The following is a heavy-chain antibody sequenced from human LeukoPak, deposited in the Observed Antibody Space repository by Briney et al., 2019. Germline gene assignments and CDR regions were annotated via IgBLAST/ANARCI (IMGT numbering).Heavy chain of an antibody. V-gene: IGHV4-59*08. CDR1: GGSFSGYY. Sequence: SETLSLTCAVYGGSFSGYYWSWIRQPTGRGLEWIGYIYYSGSTNYNPSLKSRVTISVDTSKNQFSLKLSSVTAADTAVYYCARLLTGSTSWHIDYWGQGTLVTVSS. CDR2: IYYSGST. D-gene: IGHD2-2*01. J-gene: IGHJ4*02. CDR3: ARLLTGSTSWHIDY.